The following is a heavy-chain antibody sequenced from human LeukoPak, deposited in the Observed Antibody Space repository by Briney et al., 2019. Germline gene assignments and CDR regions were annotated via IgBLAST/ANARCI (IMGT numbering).Heavy chain of an antibody. CDR3: ARETPRRGETRDGYR. Sequence: GGSLRLSCAVSGFNFNDAWMSWVRQVPGKGLECLANIKEDGSETYYADSVKGRFTISRDNPKNLLFLQINSLRVEDTAVYYCARETPRRGETRDGYRWGQGTVVTVSS. D-gene: IGHD5-24*01. CDR2: IKEDGSET. CDR1: GFNFNDAW. V-gene: IGHV3-7*01. J-gene: IGHJ5*02.